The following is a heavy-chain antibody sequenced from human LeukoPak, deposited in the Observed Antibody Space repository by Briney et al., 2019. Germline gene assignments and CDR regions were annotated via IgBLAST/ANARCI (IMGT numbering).Heavy chain of an antibody. D-gene: IGHD3-22*01. V-gene: IGHV3-23*01. Sequence: GGSLRLSCAASGFTFSKDDFHWVRQAPGKGLEWVAAIGVTGDTYYADSVKGRFTISRDNSKNTLYLQMNSLRAEDTAVYYCAKCYYDSSGFDYWGQGTLVTVSS. CDR3: AKCYYDSSGFDY. CDR2: IGVTGDT. CDR1: GFTFSKDD. J-gene: IGHJ4*02.